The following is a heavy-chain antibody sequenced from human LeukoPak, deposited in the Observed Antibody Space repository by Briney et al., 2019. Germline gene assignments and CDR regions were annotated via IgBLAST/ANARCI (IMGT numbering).Heavy chain of an antibody. CDR2: INHSGST. Sequence: SETLSLTCAVYGGSFSGYYWSWIRQPPGKGLEWIGEINHSGSTNYNPSLKSRVTISVDTSKNQFSLKLSSVTAANTAVYYCARGRTAILDYWGQGTLVTVSS. D-gene: IGHD2-21*02. V-gene: IGHV4-34*01. CDR1: GGSFSGYY. CDR3: ARGRTAILDY. J-gene: IGHJ4*02.